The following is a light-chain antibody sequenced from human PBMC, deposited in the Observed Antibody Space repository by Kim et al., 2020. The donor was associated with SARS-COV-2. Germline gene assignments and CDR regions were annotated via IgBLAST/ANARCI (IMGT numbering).Light chain of an antibody. J-gene: IGKJ1*01. CDR3: QQYNNWPRT. Sequence: EIVMTQSPATLSVSPGERATLSCRASQSVSSNLAWYQQKPGQIPRLLIYGASTRATGIPARFSGSGSGTEFTLTISSLQSEDFALYFCQQYNNWPRTFGQGTKVDIK. CDR2: GAS. V-gene: IGKV3-15*01. CDR1: QSVSSN.